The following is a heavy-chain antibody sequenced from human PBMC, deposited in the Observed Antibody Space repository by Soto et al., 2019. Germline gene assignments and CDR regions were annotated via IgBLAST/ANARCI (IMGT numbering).Heavy chain of an antibody. Sequence: QVQLQESGPGLVKPSQILSLTCTVSGASISSGDHYWSWIRQSPGKGLEWIGYIYYRGSTDYNPSLKSRVTISVDTSKNQFSLQVNSVTAADTAVYYCARGGRWNSFDPWGQGTLVTVSS. J-gene: IGHJ5*02. CDR2: IYYRGST. V-gene: IGHV4-30-4*01. CDR1: GASISSGDHY. D-gene: IGHD1-7*01. CDR3: ARGGRWNSFDP.